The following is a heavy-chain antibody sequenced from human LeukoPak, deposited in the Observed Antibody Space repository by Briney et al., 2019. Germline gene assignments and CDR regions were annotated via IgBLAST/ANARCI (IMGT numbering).Heavy chain of an antibody. V-gene: IGHV5-51*01. CDR3: ARPMTVGSSSDAFDV. CDR1: GYSFTSYW. D-gene: IGHD2-2*03. J-gene: IGHJ3*01. CDR2: IYPGDSDT. Sequence: GASLKISCEGSGYSFTSYWIAWVRPMPGKGLEWMGIIYPGDSDTRYNPSFQGQVTISADKSISTAYLQWSSLKASDTAMFYCARPMTVGSSSDAFDVWGQGTMVTVSA.